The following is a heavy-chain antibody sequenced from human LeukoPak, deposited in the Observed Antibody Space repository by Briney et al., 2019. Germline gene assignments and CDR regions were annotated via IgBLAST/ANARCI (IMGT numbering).Heavy chain of an antibody. J-gene: IGHJ4*02. V-gene: IGHV3-48*01. D-gene: IGHD5-18*01. CDR3: ARGHSYSYGK. CDR1: GFTFSSYS. CDR2: ISSSSSTI. Sequence: GGSLRHSCAASGFTFSSYSMNWVRQAPGKGLEWVSYISSSSSTIYYADSVKGRFTISRDNAKNSLYLQMNSLRAEDTAVYYCARGHSYSYGKWGQGTLVTVSS.